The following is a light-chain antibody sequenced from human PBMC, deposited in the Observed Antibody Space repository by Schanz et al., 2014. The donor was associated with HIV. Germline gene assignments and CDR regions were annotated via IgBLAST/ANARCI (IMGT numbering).Light chain of an antibody. Sequence: EIVMTQSPGTLSLSPGERATLSCRASQSVSSSYLAWYQQKPDQAPRLLIYAASSRATGIPDRFSGTGSGTDFTLTISRLEPDDFAVYYCHHYGDSRGTFGGGTEVDI. V-gene: IGKV3-20*01. CDR1: QSVSSSY. CDR2: AAS. CDR3: HHYGDSRGT. J-gene: IGKJ4*02.